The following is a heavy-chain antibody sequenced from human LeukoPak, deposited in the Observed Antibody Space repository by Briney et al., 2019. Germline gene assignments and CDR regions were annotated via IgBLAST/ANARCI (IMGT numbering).Heavy chain of an antibody. J-gene: IGHJ6*02. CDR3: ARVTMVRDHYYYYYGMDV. D-gene: IGHD3-10*01. CDR1: GFTFSSYS. V-gene: IGHV3-21*01. Sequence: PGGSLRLSCAASGFTFSSYSMNWVRQAPGKGLEWVSSISSSSSYIYYADSVKGRFTISRDNAKNSLYLQMNSLRAEDTAVYYCARVTMVRDHYYYYYGMDVWGQGTTVAVSS. CDR2: ISSSSSYI.